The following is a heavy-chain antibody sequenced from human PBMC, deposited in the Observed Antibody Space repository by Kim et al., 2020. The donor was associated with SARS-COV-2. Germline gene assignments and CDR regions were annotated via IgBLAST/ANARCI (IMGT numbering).Heavy chain of an antibody. J-gene: IGHJ5*02. V-gene: IGHV4-39*01. CDR3: ARRQLSGITSGWFDP. Sequence: NPSLESRVTISVDTSKNEFSLKMISVTASDTGVYYCARRQLSGITSGWFDPWGQGTLVAVSS. D-gene: IGHD3-16*01.